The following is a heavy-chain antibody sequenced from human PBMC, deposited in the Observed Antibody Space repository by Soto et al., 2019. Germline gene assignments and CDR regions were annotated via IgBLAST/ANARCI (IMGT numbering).Heavy chain of an antibody. V-gene: IGHV1-2*02. CDR2: INPNSGGT. J-gene: IGHJ5*02. CDR1: GYTFTGYY. CDR3: AREPRSFYSSYSLSALNWFDP. Sequence: QVQLVQSGAEVKKPGASVKVSCKASGYTFTGYYMHWVRQAPGQGLEWMGWINPNSGGTNYAQKFQGRVTMTRDTSISTAYMELSRLRSDDTAVYYCAREPRSFYSSYSLSALNWFDPWGQGTLVTVSS. D-gene: IGHD6-6*01.